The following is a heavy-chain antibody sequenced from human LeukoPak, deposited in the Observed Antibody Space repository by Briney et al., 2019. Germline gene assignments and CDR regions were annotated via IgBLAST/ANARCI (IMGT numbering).Heavy chain of an antibody. CDR1: GFIFVVYA. CDR3: AKGSEQQPHALFDP. J-gene: IGHJ5*02. D-gene: IGHD6-13*01. CDR2: ISWNSGSI. V-gene: IGHV3-9*01. Sequence: GGSLRLSCAASGFIFVVYAMHWVRHAPGKGLEWVSGISWNSGSIGYSDSVKGRFTISRDNAKNSLYLQMNSLRAEDTAFYYCAKGSEQQPHALFDPWGQGTLVTVSS.